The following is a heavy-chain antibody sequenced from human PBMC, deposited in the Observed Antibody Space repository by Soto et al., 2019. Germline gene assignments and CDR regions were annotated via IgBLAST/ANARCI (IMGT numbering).Heavy chain of an antibody. Sequence: EVQLVESGGGLVQPGRSLRLSCAASGFTFDDYAMHWVQQASGKGLEWVSGISWNSGSIGYADSVKGRFTISRDNAKNSLYLQMNSLRAEDTALYYCAKDKGSSWLQFDYWGQGTLVTVSS. CDR2: ISWNSGSI. J-gene: IGHJ4*02. CDR3: AKDKGSSWLQFDY. CDR1: GFTFDDYA. D-gene: IGHD6-13*01. V-gene: IGHV3-9*01.